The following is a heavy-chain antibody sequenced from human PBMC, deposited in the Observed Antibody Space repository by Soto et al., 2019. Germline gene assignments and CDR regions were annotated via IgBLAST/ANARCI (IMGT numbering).Heavy chain of an antibody. V-gene: IGHV1-2*02. CDR2: INPNSGDT. CDR3: ASVNSGSYHHGLFDY. CDR1: GYTFTAHY. J-gene: IGHJ4*02. D-gene: IGHD1-26*01. Sequence: ASVKVSCKASGYTFTAHYMNWVRQAPGQGLEWMGWINPNSGDTKYVEKFQGRVTMTRDTSISTAYMKLSSLRSDDTAVYYCASVNSGSYHHGLFDYWGQGALVTVSS.